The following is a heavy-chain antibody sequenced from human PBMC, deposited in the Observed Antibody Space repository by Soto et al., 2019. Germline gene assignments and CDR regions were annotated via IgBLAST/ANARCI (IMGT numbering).Heavy chain of an antibody. J-gene: IGHJ6*02. CDR1: GFTFSNYA. D-gene: IGHD3-3*01. V-gene: IGHV3-23*01. CDR2: ISGSGGST. Sequence: EVQLLESGGGLVQPGGSLRLSCAASGFTFSNYAMSWVRQAPGEGLEWVSGISGSGGSTYYADSVKGRFTISRDNSKNTLYLQRNSLSSEDTAVYYCAKQPYYDFWSGYNYGMDVWGQGTTVTVS. CDR3: AKQPYYDFWSGYNYGMDV.